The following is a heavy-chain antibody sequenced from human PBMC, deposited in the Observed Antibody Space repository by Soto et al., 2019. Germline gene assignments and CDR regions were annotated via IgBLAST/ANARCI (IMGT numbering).Heavy chain of an antibody. J-gene: IGHJ4*02. CDR1: GYTFTSYG. V-gene: IGHV1-18*01. CDR2: ISAYNGNT. D-gene: IGHD3-22*01. Sequence: QVQLVQSGAEVKKPGASVKVSCKASGYTFTSYGISWVRQAPGQGLEWMGWISAYNGNTNYAQKPQGRVPMTTDTSTSTAYMELRSLGSDDTAVYYCASRHYYDSSGYFDYWGQGTLVTVSS. CDR3: ASRHYYDSSGYFDY.